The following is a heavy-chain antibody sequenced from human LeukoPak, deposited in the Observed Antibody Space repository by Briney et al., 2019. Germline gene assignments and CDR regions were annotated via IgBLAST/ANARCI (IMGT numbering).Heavy chain of an antibody. J-gene: IGHJ4*02. CDR3: ARDRATAMFDY. CDR2: INGDGGST. Sequence: GSLRLSCAASGFTFSSYWMHWVRQAPGKGLVWVSRINGDGGSTTYADSVKGRFTISRDDAKNTLYLQMNSLRAEDTAVYYCARDRATAMFDYWAQGTLVTVSS. V-gene: IGHV3-74*01. CDR1: GFTFSSYW. D-gene: IGHD5-18*01.